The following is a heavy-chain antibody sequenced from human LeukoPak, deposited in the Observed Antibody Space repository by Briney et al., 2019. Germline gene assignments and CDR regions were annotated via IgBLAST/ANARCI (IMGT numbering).Heavy chain of an antibody. D-gene: IGHD5-12*01. CDR3: VNLGYSD. V-gene: IGHV3-7*01. CDR2: IKNDGSDK. J-gene: IGHJ4*02. Sequence: GGSLRLSCEASGFSFSAAWMTWVRQAPGKGPEWVATIKNDGSDKYYVDSVKGRFTLSRDNAKNLVYLQMNSLRVEDTAVYYCVNLGYSDGGQGTLVTVSS. CDR1: GFSFSAAW.